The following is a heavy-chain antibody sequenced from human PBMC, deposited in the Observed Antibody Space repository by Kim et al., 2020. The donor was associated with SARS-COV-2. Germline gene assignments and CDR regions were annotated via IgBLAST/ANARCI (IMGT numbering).Heavy chain of an antibody. Sequence: SETLSLTCAVYGGSFSGYYWSWIRQPPGKGLEWIGEINHSGSTNYNPSLKSRVTISVDTSKNQFSLKLSSVTAADTAVYYCARVAYDSGVLWFGELDVWGQGTTVTVSS. CDR3: ARVAYDSGVLWFGELDV. D-gene: IGHD3-10*01. CDR1: GGSFSGYY. V-gene: IGHV4-34*01. J-gene: IGHJ6*02. CDR2: INHSGST.